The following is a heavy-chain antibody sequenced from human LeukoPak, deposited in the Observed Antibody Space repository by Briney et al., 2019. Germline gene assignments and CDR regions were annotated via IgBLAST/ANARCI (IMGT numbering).Heavy chain of an antibody. CDR1: GFTFSSYW. CDR3: TRDGDTSGYSD. D-gene: IGHD3-22*01. V-gene: IGHV3-7*01. Sequence: GGSLRLSCAGSGFTFSSYWMAWVRQGPGKGLEWVANIKQDGGEIYYVDSVKGRFTISRDNAKNSLYLQMNSLRAEDTAVYYCTRDGDTSGYSDWGQGTLVTVSS. J-gene: IGHJ4*02. CDR2: IKQDGGEI.